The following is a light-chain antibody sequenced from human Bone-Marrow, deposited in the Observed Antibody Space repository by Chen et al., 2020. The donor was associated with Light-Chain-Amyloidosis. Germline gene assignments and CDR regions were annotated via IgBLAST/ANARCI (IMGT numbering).Light chain of an antibody. CDR2: RDT. V-gene: IGLV3-25*03. J-gene: IGLJ2*01. CDR3: QSADSSGTYEVI. Sequence: SYELTQPPSVSVSPGPTARITCSGDDLPTKYAYWYQQKPGQAPVLVIHRDTERPSGISERFSGSSSGTTATLTISGVQAEDEADYHCQSADSSGTYEVIFDGGTKLTVL. CDR1: DLPTKY.